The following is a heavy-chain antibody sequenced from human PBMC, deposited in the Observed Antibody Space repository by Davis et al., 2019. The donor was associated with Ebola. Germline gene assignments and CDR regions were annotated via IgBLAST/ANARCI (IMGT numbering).Heavy chain of an antibody. CDR1: GYTFTSYG. J-gene: IGHJ4*02. D-gene: IGHD6-13*01. V-gene: IGHV1-2*02. Sequence: ASVKVSCKASGYTFTSYGISWVRQAPGQGLEWMGIINPSGGSTNYAQKFQGRVTMTRDTSISTAYMDLSRLRSDDTAVYYCARGRRIEALVSDYWGQGTLVTVSS. CDR3: ARGRRIEALVSDY. CDR2: INPSGGST.